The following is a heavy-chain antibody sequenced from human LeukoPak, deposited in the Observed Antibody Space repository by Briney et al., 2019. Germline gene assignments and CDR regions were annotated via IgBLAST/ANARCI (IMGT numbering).Heavy chain of an antibody. Sequence: GGSLRLSCAASGFTFSDYYMSWIRQAPGKGLEWVSYISSSGSTIYYADSVKGRFTISRDNAKNSLYLQMSSLRAEDTAIYYCARGLHSRLYDSSVYYPYWGQGTLVTVSS. CDR2: ISSSGSTI. D-gene: IGHD3-22*01. CDR3: ARGLHSRLYDSSVYYPY. J-gene: IGHJ4*02. CDR1: GFTFSDYY. V-gene: IGHV3-11*04.